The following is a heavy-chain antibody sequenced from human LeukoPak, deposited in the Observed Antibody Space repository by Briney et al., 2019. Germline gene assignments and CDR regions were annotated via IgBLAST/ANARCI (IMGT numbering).Heavy chain of an antibody. CDR3: ARGRGSYGYYFDY. CDR2: IKEDGSEK. J-gene: IGHJ4*02. D-gene: IGHD1-26*01. V-gene: IGHV3-7*01. CDR1: GFTFSSNW. Sequence: PGGSLRLSCAGSGFTFSSNWMTWVRQAPGKGLEWVANIKEDGSEKYYVDSVKGRFTISRDNAKNSLSLQMNSLRGEDTAMYYCARGRGSYGYYFDYWGQGTLVTVSS.